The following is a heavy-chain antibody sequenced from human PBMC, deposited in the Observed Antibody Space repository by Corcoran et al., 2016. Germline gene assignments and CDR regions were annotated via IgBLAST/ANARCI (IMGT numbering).Heavy chain of an antibody. V-gene: IGHV1-46*02. CDR1: GFILNNYH. Sequence: QVQLVQSGAEVKRPGASVKVSCRASGFILNNYHIHWVRQAPGQGLEWMGIINISVLTTNYAQKFQGRVTMTRDTSTNTVYMELGSLTSEDTAVYFCASVFTGGWQDDLWGQGTRVTVSS. CDR3: ASVFTGGWQDDL. D-gene: IGHD6-19*01. CDR2: INISVLTT. J-gene: IGHJ5*02.